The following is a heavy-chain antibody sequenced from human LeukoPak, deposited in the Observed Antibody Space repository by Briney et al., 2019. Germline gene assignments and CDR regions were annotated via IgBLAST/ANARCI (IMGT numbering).Heavy chain of an antibody. D-gene: IGHD4-17*01. CDR2: INSDGSST. CDR3: ARDYGDYVGFDY. V-gene: IGHV3-74*01. CDR1: GFTFSSYW. Sequence: GGSLRLSCAASGFTFSSYWMHWVRQAPGKGLVWVSRINSDGSSTSYADSVKGRFTISRDNAKNTLYLQMNSLRTEDTAVYYCARDYGDYVGFDYWGQGTLVTVSS. J-gene: IGHJ4*02.